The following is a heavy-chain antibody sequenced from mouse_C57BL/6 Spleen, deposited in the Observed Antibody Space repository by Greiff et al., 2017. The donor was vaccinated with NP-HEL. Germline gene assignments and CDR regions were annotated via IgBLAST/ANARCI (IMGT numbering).Heavy chain of an antibody. CDR1: GYAFSSSW. Sequence: QLQQSGPELVKPGASVKISCKASGYAFSSSWMNWVKQRPGKGLEWIGRIYPGDGDTNYNGKFKGKATLTADKSSSTAYMQLSSLTSEDPAVYFCARDDGSFAYWGQGTLVTVSA. CDR3: ARDDGSFAY. V-gene: IGHV1-82*01. J-gene: IGHJ3*01. D-gene: IGHD2-3*01. CDR2: IYPGDGDT.